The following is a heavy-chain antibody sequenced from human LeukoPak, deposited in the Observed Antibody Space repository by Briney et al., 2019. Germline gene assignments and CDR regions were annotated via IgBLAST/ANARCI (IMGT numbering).Heavy chain of an antibody. Sequence: PSETLSLTCTVSGYSISSGYYWGWIRQPPGKGREWIGSIYHSGVTDYNPSLKSRVTISVDTSKNQFSLKLSSVTAADTAVYNCARVGGSAYPSTGFDFWGQGTLVTVSS. CDR3: ARVGGSAYPSTGFDF. CDR1: GYSISSGYY. J-gene: IGHJ5*01. D-gene: IGHD3-16*01. CDR2: IYHSGVT. V-gene: IGHV4-38-2*02.